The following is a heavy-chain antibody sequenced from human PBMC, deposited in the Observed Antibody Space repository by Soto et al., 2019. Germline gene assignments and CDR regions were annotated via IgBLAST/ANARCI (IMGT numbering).Heavy chain of an antibody. CDR1: GFTFSSYS. V-gene: IGHV3-21*01. CDR2: ISSSSSYI. Sequence: EVQLVESGGGLVKPGGSLRLSCAASGFTFSSYSMNWVRQAPGKRLEWVSSISSSSSYIYYADSVKGRFTISKDNANNSLYLQRNSLGAEDMDVYYCAIITGGYDDNDAFDIWGQGTMVTVSS. CDR3: AIITGGYDDNDAFDI. J-gene: IGHJ3*02. D-gene: IGHD5-12*01.